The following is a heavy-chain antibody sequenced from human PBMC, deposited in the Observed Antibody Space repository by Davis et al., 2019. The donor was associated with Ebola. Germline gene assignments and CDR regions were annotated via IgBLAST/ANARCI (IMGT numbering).Heavy chain of an antibody. V-gene: IGHV1-18*01. J-gene: IGHJ6*02. CDR2: ISAYNGNT. Sequence: AASVKVSCKASGYTFTSYGISWVRQAPGQGLEWMGWISAYNGNTNYAQKLQGRVTMTTDTSTSTAYMELRSLRSDDTAVYYSARTWGGDRFLGYYYGMDVWGQGTTVTVSS. CDR1: GYTFTSYG. D-gene: IGHD3-3*01. CDR3: ARTWGGDRFLGYYYGMDV.